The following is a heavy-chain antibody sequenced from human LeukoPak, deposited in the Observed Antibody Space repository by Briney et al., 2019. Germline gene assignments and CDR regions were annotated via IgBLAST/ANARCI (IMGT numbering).Heavy chain of an antibody. D-gene: IGHD3-10*01. Sequence: GGSLRLSCAASGFTFDDYAMHWVRQAPGKGLEWVSGISWNSGSIGYADSVKGRFTISRDNAKNSLYLQMNSLRAEDTALYYCAKDAGYYYGSGNCFGAWGHVILVTVSS. CDR3: AKDAGYYYGSGNCFGA. V-gene: IGHV3-9*01. CDR2: ISWNSGSI. J-gene: IGHJ4*03. CDR1: GFTFDDYA.